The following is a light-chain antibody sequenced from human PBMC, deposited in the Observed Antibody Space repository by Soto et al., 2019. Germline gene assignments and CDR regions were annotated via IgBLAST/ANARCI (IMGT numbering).Light chain of an antibody. CDR1: QDISSY. CDR3: QQLNSYPHT. Sequence: IPLTQSPSSLSASLADRVPISPRASQDISSYLAWYQQTPGKAPILLVYDAATLQSGVPSRFSGSGSGTDFTLTISSLQPEDFATYYCQQLNSYPHTFGQGTKVDIK. J-gene: IGKJ2*01. CDR2: DAA. V-gene: IGKV1-9*01.